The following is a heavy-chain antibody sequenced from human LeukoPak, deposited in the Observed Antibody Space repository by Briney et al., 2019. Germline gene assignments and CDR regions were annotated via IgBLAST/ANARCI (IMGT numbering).Heavy chain of an antibody. CDR2: ISGGGGST. V-gene: IGHV3-23*01. J-gene: IGHJ4*02. CDR3: AKGGKWDVTPFDY. Sequence: GGSLRLSCAASGFTLSSYTMNWVRQAPGKGLEWVSTISGGGGSTYYADSVKGRFTISRDNSKNTLYLQVNSLRAEDTAVYYCAKGGKWDVTPFDYWGQGTLVTVSS. D-gene: IGHD1-26*01. CDR1: GFTLSSYT.